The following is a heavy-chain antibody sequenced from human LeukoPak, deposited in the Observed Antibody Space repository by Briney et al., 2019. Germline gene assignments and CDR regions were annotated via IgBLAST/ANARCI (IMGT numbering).Heavy chain of an antibody. Sequence: GGSLRLSCAASGFTFSGYWVTWVRQAPGKGLEWVANINPASSEKYYVGSVKGRFTISRDNAKNSLYLQMNSLRAEDTAVYYCASYYYGSGASLGYWGQGTLVTVSS. V-gene: IGHV3-7*01. CDR1: GFTFSGYW. CDR3: ASYYYGSGASLGY. J-gene: IGHJ4*02. CDR2: INPASSEK. D-gene: IGHD3-10*01.